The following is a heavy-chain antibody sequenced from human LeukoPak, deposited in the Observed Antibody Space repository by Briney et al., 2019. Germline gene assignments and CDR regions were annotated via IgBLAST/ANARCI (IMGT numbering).Heavy chain of an antibody. CDR3: AKVKAGFYVWGSYDY. CDR2: ISYDGSNK. J-gene: IGHJ4*02. V-gene: IGHV3-30*18. CDR1: GITFSSYG. D-gene: IGHD3-16*01. Sequence: GSLRLSFAASGITFSSYGMHWGRPASGKGLEGVAVISYDGSNKYYADSVKGRFTISRDNSKNTLYLQMNSLRAEDTAVYYCAKVKAGFYVWGSYDYWGQGTLVTVSS.